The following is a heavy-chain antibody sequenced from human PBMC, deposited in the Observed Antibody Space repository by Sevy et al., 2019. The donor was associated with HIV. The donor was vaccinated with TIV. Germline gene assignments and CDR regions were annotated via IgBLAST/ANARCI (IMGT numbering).Heavy chain of an antibody. CDR1: GFTFSSYA. CDR2: ISGSGGST. J-gene: IGHJ2*01. V-gene: IGHV3-23*01. D-gene: IGHD6-13*01. CDR3: AKEGAAGFTVRYFDL. Sequence: GGSLRLSCAASGFTFSSYAMSWDRQAPGKGLEWVSAISGSGGSTYYADSVKGRFTISRDNSKNTLYLQMNSLRAEDTAVYYCAKEGAAGFTVRYFDLWGRGTLVTVSS.